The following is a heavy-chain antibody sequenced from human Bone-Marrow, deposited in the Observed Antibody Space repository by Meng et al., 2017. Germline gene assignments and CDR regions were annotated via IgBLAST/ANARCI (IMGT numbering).Heavy chain of an antibody. CDR2: INPNSGGT. D-gene: IGHD1-20*01. Sequence: ASVKVSCKASGGTFSSYAISWVRQAPGQGLEWMGWINPNSGGTNYAQKFQGRVTMTRDTSIRTAYMELSRLRSDDTAVYYCASVYNWNDLRLFDYWGQGTLVTVSS. CDR3: ASVYNWNDLRLFDY. V-gene: IGHV1-2*02. J-gene: IGHJ4*02. CDR1: GGTFSSYA.